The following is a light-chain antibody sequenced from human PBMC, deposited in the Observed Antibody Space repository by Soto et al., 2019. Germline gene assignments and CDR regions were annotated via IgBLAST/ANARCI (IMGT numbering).Light chain of an antibody. CDR3: QHYGSSLP. J-gene: IGKJ4*01. Sequence: EIVLTQSPGTLSLSPGEGATLSCRASQSISSSYLAWYQQRPGQAPRLFIYGASRRGTGIPDRFSGSWSGTDFTLTISRLQLEDFAVYYCQHYGSSLPFGGGTKVEIK. V-gene: IGKV3-20*01. CDR1: QSISSSY. CDR2: GAS.